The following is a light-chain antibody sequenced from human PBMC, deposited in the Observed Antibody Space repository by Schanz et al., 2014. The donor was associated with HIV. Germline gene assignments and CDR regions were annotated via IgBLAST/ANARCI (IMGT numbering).Light chain of an antibody. CDR1: QSVSSS. V-gene: IGKV3-11*01. J-gene: IGKJ2*01. Sequence: IVLTQSPATLSLSPGERATLSCRASQSVSSSLAWYQQKPGQAPRLLIYEASNRATGIPARFSGSGSGTDFTLTISSLEPEDSAVYYCQQHSNWPPEYTFGQGTKLEIK. CDR3: QQHSNWPPEYT. CDR2: EAS.